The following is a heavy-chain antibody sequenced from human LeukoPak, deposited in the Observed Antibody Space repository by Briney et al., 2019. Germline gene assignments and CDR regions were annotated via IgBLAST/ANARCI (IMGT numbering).Heavy chain of an antibody. CDR1: GFTFSSYG. J-gene: IGHJ4*02. V-gene: IGHV3-23*01. Sequence: GGSLRLSCAASGFTFSSYGMSWVRQAPGKGLEWVSASGSGGSTYYADSVKGRFTISRDNAKNTLYLQMNSLRAEDTAVYYCASAAVAGTGAFDYWGQGTLVTVSS. CDR2: SGSGGST. D-gene: IGHD6-19*01. CDR3: ASAAVAGTGAFDY.